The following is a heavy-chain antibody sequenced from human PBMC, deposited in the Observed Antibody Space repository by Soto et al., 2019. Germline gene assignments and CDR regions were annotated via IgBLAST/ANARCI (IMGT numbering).Heavy chain of an antibody. CDR1: GGSISSYD. CDR3: ARGFGDSWNYDYYYYGMDV. V-gene: IGHV4-59*01. Sequence: SETLSLTCTVSGGSISSYDWSWIRQPPGKGLEWIGYIYYSGSTNYNPSLKSRVTISVDTSKNQFSLKLSSVTAADTAVYYCARGFGDSWNYDYYYYGMDVWGQGTTVTVSS. J-gene: IGHJ6*02. CDR2: IYYSGST. D-gene: IGHD1-7*01.